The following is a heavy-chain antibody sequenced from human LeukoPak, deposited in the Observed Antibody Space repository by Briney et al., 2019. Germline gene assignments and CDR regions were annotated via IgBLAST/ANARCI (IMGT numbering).Heavy chain of an antibody. CDR1: GGSVSSGYFH. V-gene: IGHV4-61*01. D-gene: IGHD3-10*02. CDR2: DGHT. Sequence: SETLSLTCTVSGGSVSSGYFHWSWIRQAPGKGLEWIGHDGHTNYNPSLRSRVTISIDTSSNQFSLSLHSVTAADPGVYYCASYYVGVVGRGHWGPGTLVNVSS. J-gene: IGHJ4*02. CDR3: ASYYVGVVGRGH.